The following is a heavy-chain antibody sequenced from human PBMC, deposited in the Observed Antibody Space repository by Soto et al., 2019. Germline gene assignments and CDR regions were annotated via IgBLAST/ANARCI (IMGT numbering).Heavy chain of an antibody. J-gene: IGHJ3*02. CDR3: ARDKTTNYGDYGNAFDI. Sequence: QVQLQESGPGLVKPSETLSLTCTVSGGSISGYYWSWIRQPPGKGLEWVGYIYYSGSTNYNPSLKSRVTMSVDTSKNQFSLKLSSVTAADTAVYYCARDKTTNYGDYGNAFDIWGQGTMVTVSS. D-gene: IGHD4-17*01. CDR1: GGSISGYY. CDR2: IYYSGST. V-gene: IGHV4-59*01.